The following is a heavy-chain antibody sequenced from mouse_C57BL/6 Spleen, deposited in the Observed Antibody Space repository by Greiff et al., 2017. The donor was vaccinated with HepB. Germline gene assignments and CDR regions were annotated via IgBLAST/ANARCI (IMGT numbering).Heavy chain of an antibody. J-gene: IGHJ4*01. V-gene: IGHV1-59*01. Sequence: QVQLQQPGAGLVRPGTSVKLSCKASGYTFTSSWMHWVRQGPGQGLEWIGVIDPSDSYTNYNQKFKGKATLTVDTSSSTAYMQLSSLTSEDSAVYYCARKEEETYGNYPLYAMDYWGQGTSVTVSS. CDR1: GYTFTSSW. D-gene: IGHD2-1*01. CDR2: IDPSDSYT. CDR3: ARKEEETYGNYPLYAMDY.